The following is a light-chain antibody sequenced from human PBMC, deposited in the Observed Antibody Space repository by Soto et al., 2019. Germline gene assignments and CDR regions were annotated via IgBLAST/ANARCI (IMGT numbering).Light chain of an antibody. Sequence: DIQMTQSPSSLSASVGDRVTITCRASQSIINYLNWYQQKPGKAPKILIYTASNLQSGVPSRFSGTGSGTDFTLTISSLQPEDSATYYCQQTYSIPYTFGQGTKVDIK. CDR1: QSIINY. CDR3: QQTYSIPYT. J-gene: IGKJ2*01. CDR2: TAS. V-gene: IGKV1-39*01.